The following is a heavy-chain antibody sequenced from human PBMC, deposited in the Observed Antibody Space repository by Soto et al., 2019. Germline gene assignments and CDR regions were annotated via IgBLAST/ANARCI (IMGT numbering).Heavy chain of an antibody. D-gene: IGHD2-8*01. Sequence: PGGSLRLSCAASGFTFSSYDMSWVRQAPGKGLEWVSAISGSGGSAYYADSVKGRFTISRDNSKNTLYVQMNSLRSEDTAIYYCAKEDDAWTNGHFDIWGQGTVVTGSS. V-gene: IGHV3-23*01. CDR2: ISGSGGSA. J-gene: IGHJ3*02. CDR3: AKEDDAWTNGHFDI. CDR1: GFTFSSYD.